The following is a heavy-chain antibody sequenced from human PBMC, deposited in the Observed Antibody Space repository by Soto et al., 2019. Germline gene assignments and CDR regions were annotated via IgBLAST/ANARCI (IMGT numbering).Heavy chain of an antibody. V-gene: IGHV1-18*01. CDR2: ISAYNGNT. Sequence: ASVKVSCKASGYTFINQGVSWVRQAPGQGLEWMGWISAYNGNTNYAQRLQGRVTMTTDTSTSTVYMELRSLRFDDTAVYYCARDLTVTTEAAGYWGQGTLVNVSS. CDR3: ARDLTVTTEAAGY. J-gene: IGHJ4*02. D-gene: IGHD4-17*01. CDR1: GYTFINQG.